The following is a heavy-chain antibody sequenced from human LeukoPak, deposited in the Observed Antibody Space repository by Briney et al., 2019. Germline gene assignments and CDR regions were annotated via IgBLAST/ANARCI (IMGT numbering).Heavy chain of an antibody. J-gene: IGHJ4*02. CDR1: GFTFSSYT. V-gene: IGHV3-21*01. D-gene: IGHD3-22*01. CDR2: ISTTSSYI. CDR3: ARGKYYYDSSGYYYCPPDFDY. Sequence: KSGGSLRLSCAASGFTFSSYTMNWVRQAPGKGLEWVSSISTTSSYIFYADSVEGRFTISRDNAKNSLYLQMNSLRAEDTAVYYCARGKYYYDSSGYYYCPPDFDYWGQGTLVTVSS.